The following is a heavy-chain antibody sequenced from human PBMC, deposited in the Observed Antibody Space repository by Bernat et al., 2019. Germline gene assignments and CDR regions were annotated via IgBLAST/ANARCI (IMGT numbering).Heavy chain of an antibody. CDR3: ARDTLYCTGGICYNEH. CDR2: IKSDGSDT. D-gene: IGHD2-8*02. V-gene: IGHV3-74*01. J-gene: IGHJ4*02. Sequence: EVQLVESGGGLVQPGGSLRPSCAASGFSFSTSWMHWVRQAPGKGLVWVSRIKSDGSDTAYADSVKGRFTISRDNAKNMLYLQMNSLRVEDTAVYYCARDTLYCTGGICYNEHWGQGTLVTVSS. CDR1: GFSFSTSW.